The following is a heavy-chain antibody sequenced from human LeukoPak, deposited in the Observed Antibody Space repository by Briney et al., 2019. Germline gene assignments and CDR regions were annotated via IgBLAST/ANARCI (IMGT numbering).Heavy chain of an antibody. V-gene: IGHV3-53*04. CDR2: IDSRDNT. D-gene: IGHD5-24*01. CDR1: GFTVTNNH. Sequence: GGSLNLSCAASGFTVTNNHMSWVRQPPGKGLEWVSVIDSRDNTYHADSVKGRFTISRHTSKNTLYLQMNSLRAEDTAVYYCARESTPLRGAFDPWGPGTLVTVSS. CDR3: ARESTPLRGAFDP. J-gene: IGHJ5*02.